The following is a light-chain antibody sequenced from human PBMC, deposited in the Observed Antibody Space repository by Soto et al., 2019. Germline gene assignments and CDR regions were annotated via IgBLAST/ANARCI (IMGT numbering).Light chain of an antibody. CDR1: QTINTA. CDR2: ATS. CDR3: QQSYSAPT. Sequence: DIQMTQSTSSLSASIGDRVTITCRASQTINTALNWYQQKPEKAPELLIYATSILQSGVPSRFSGSGFGTNFILTISSLQPEDFATYYCQQSYSAPTFGGGTKVEVK. V-gene: IGKV1-39*01. J-gene: IGKJ4*01.